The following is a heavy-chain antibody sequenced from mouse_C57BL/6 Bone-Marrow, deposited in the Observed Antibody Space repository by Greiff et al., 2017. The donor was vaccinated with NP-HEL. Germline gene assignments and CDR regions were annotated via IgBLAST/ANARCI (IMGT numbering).Heavy chain of an antibody. CDR1: GFTFSDYG. J-gene: IGHJ2*01. V-gene: IGHV5-17*01. CDR2: ISSGSSTI. CDR3: ARRTPDYFDY. Sequence: EVHLVESGGGLVKPGGSLKLSCAASGFTFSDYGMHWVRQAPEKGLEWVAYISSGSSTIYYADTVKGRFTISRDNAKNTLFLQMTSLRSEDTAMYYCARRTPDYFDYWGQGTTLTVSS.